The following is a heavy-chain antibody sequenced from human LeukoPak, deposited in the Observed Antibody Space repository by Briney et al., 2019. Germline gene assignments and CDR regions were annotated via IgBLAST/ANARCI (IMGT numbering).Heavy chain of an antibody. D-gene: IGHD2-2*01. CDR3: ARDGEGDCSSTSCYEWFDP. V-gene: IGHV1-2*02. CDR1: GYTFTGYY. Sequence: GASVKVSCKASGYTFTGYYMHWVRQAPGQGLEWMGWINPKSGGTNYAQKFQGRVTMTRDTSISTAYMELSRLRSDDTAVYYCARDGEGDCSSTSCYEWFDPWGQGTLVTVSS. J-gene: IGHJ5*02. CDR2: INPKSGGT.